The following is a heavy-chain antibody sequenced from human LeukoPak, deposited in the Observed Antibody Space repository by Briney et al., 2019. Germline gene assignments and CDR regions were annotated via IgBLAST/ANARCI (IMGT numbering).Heavy chain of an antibody. CDR2: ISGSGVTT. D-gene: IGHD3-10*02. CDR3: AELGITMIGGV. J-gene: IGHJ6*04. Sequence: GGSLRLSCAASGFTFSTYGMSWVRQTPGRGLEWVSAISGSGVTTYYVDSVKGRFTISRDNAKNSLYLQMNSLRAEDTAVYYCAELGITMIGGVWGKGTTVTISS. V-gene: IGHV3-23*01. CDR1: GFTFSTYG.